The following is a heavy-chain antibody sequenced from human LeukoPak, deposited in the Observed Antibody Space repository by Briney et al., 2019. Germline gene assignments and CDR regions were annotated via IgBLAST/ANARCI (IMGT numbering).Heavy chain of an antibody. Sequence: PGGSLRLSCAASGFTFSSYAMSWVRQAPGKGLEWVSAISGSGGSTYYADSVKGRFTIPRDNSKNTLYLQMNSLRAEDTAVYYCAKLPLIVVVTAIFDYWGQGTLVTVSS. CDR2: ISGSGGST. CDR3: AKLPLIVVVTAIFDY. V-gene: IGHV3-23*01. D-gene: IGHD2-21*02. CDR1: GFTFSSYA. J-gene: IGHJ4*02.